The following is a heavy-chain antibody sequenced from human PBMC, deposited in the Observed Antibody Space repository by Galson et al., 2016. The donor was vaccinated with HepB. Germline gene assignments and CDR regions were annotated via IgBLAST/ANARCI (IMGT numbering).Heavy chain of an antibody. J-gene: IGHJ6*03. Sequence: LSLTCTVSGGSISSGTHYWTWIRRPAGKGLEWIGRIYTSGSTNYNPSLKSRVTISVDTSKNQFSLKLSSVTAADTAVYYCARGYYFMDVWGKGTTVTVSS. CDR3: ARGYYFMDV. CDR1: GGSISSGTHY. CDR2: IYTSGST. V-gene: IGHV4-61*02.